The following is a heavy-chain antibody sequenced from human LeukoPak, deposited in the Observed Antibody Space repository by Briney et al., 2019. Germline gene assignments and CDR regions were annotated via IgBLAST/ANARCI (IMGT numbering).Heavy chain of an antibody. V-gene: IGHV4-61*02. J-gene: IGHJ6*03. CDR1: GGSISSGSYC. D-gene: IGHD3-10*01. Sequence: SETLSLTCTASGGSISSGSYCGSWIRQPAGKGLEWIGRIYTSGSTNYNPSLKSRVTMSVDTSKNQFSLKLSSVTAADTAVYYCAREAKIWFGESLRYMDVWGKGTTVTVSS. CDR2: IYTSGST. CDR3: AREAKIWFGESLRYMDV.